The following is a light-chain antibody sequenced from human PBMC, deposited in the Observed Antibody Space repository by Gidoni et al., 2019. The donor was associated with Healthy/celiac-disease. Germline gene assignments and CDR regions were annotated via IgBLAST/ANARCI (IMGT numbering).Light chain of an antibody. CDR2: GAS. CDR3: QQYNNWPLFT. Sequence: EIVMTQSPATLSVSPGERATLSCRASQSVSSNLAWYQQKPGQAPRLLIYGASTRATGIPARFSGSGSGTEFTLTISSLQSEDCAVYYCQQYNNWPLFTFGPGTKVEIK. J-gene: IGKJ3*01. CDR1: QSVSSN. V-gene: IGKV3-15*01.